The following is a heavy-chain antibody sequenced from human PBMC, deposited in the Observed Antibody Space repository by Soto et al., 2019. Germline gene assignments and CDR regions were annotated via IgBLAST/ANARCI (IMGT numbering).Heavy chain of an antibody. CDR2: ISGSGGST. D-gene: IGHD7-27*01. Sequence: PGGSLRLSCAASGFTFSSYAMSWVRQAPGKGLEWVSAISGSGGSTYYADSVKGRFTISRDNGQNSLSLQINSLRVEDTAVYYCVRELGLAYWGQGALVTVSS. CDR3: VRELGLAY. V-gene: IGHV3-23*01. CDR1: GFTFSSYA. J-gene: IGHJ4*02.